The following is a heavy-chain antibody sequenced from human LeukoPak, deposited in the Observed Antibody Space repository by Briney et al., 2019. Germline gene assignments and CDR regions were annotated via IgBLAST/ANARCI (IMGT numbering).Heavy chain of an antibody. CDR3: ARAGSGSYYNNYYYYMDV. V-gene: IGHV1-18*01. D-gene: IGHD3-10*01. J-gene: IGHJ6*03. CDR2: ISAYNGNT. CDR1: GYTFTSYG. Sequence: ASVKVSCKASGYTFTSYGISWVRQAPGQGLEWMGWISAYNGNTNYAQKLQGRVTMTTDTSTSTAYMELRSLRSDDTAVYYCARAGSGSYYNNYYYYMDVWGKGTTVTISS.